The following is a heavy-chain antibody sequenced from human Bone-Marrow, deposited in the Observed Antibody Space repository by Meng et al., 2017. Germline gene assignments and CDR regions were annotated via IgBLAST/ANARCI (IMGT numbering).Heavy chain of an antibody. V-gene: IGHV1-69*13. CDR2: IIPIFGTA. J-gene: IGHJ6*02. D-gene: IGHD6-13*01. CDR3: ASPRAQQPTAYYYSYGMDV. Sequence: SVKVSCKASGGTFSSYAISWVRQAPGQGLEWMGGIIPIFGTANYAQKFQGRVTVTADESTSTAYVELSSLRSEDTAVYYCASPRAQQPTAYYYSYGMDVWGQGTTVTVSS. CDR1: GGTFSSYA.